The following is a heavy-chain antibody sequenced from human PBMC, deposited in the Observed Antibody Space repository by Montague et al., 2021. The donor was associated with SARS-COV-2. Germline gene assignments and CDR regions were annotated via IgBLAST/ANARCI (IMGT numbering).Heavy chain of an antibody. V-gene: IGHV3-11*03. D-gene: IGHD3-10*01. CDR2: ITGTNNGI. CDR1: GFTFSDFY. Sequence: SLGLSCAGSGFTFSDFYINWVRQAPGKGLEWLSFITGTNNGIRYSDSVKGRFTVSRDNAHSSVYLHLDSLTAEDTAVYYCARSLFYGSGGYFDFWGQGTLVAVSS. J-gene: IGHJ4*02. CDR3: ARSLFYGSGGYFDF.